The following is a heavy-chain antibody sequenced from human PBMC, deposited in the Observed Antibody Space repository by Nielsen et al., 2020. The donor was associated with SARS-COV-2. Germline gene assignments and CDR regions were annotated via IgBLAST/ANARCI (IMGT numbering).Heavy chain of an antibody. CDR3: ARSAVVLPAATYYYYYYHMDV. Sequence: WIRQPPGKGLEWIGYIYNSGSTDYNPSLKSRVTISVDKSKNQFSLKLTSVSAADTAVYYCARSAVVLPAATYYYYYYHMDVWGKGTMVT. J-gene: IGHJ6*03. D-gene: IGHD2-2*01. CDR2: IYNSGST. V-gene: IGHV4-59*01.